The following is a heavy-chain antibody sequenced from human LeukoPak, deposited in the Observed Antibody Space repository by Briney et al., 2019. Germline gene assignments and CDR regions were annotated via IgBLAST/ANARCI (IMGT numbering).Heavy chain of an antibody. V-gene: IGHV4-59*04. D-gene: IGHD6-13*01. Sequence: SETLSLTCTVSGGSISSYYWSWIRQPPGKGLEWIGYIYYSGNTYYNPSLKSRVTISVDTSKNQFSLKLSSVTAADTAVYYCARNQPLVSQFNYWGQGTLVTVSS. CDR3: ARNQPLVSQFNY. CDR1: GGSISSYY. CDR2: IYYSGNT. J-gene: IGHJ4*02.